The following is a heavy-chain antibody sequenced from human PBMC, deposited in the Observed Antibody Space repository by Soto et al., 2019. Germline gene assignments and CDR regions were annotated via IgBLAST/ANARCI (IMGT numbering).Heavy chain of an antibody. CDR3: AKDIGIAVAGTEVCDY. J-gene: IGHJ4*02. V-gene: IGHV3-30*18. D-gene: IGHD6-19*01. CDR1: GFTFSTYG. Sequence: GGSLRLSCAASGFTFSTYGMHWVRQAPGKGLEWVAVISYDGSNKYYADSVKGRFTISRDNSKNTLYLQMISLRAEDTAVYYCAKDIGIAVAGTEVCDYWGQGTLVTVSS. CDR2: ISYDGSNK.